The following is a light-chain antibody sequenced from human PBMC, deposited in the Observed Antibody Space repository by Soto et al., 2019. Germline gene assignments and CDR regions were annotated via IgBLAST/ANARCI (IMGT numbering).Light chain of an antibody. V-gene: IGKV3-15*01. J-gene: IGKJ1*01. CDR2: GAS. CDR1: QSVSSN. Sequence: EIVMTQSPATLSVSPGERATLSCRASQSVSSNLAWYHLIPGQAPRLLIYGASTRATGIPARFSGSGSGTEFTLTISSLQSEDFAVYYCQQYNNWPVTFGQGTKVEIK. CDR3: QQYNNWPVT.